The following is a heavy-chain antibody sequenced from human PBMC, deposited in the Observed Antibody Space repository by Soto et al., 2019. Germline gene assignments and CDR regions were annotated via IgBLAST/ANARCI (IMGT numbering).Heavy chain of an antibody. D-gene: IGHD3-16*01. CDR3: AAAPLGRMDY. V-gene: IGHV3-30*03. CDR1: GFTFSSYG. Sequence: QVQLVESGGGVVQPGRSLRLSCAASGFTFSSYGMHWVRQAPGKGLEWVAVISYDGSNKYYADSVKGRFTISRDNSKNTLYLQMNSLRAEDTAVYYCAAAPLGRMDYWGQGTLVTVSS. J-gene: IGHJ4*02. CDR2: ISYDGSNK.